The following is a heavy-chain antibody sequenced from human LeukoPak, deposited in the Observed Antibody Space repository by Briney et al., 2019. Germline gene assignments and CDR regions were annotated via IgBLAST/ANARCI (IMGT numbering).Heavy chain of an antibody. V-gene: IGHV3-7*01. Sequence: PGGSLRLSCAASGFTFSSYWMSWVRQAPGKGLEWVANIKQDGSEKYYVDSVKGRFTISRDNAKNSLYLQMNSLRAEDTAVYYCARDRRDYYDSSGRRGYFDYWSQGTLVTAPS. CDR3: ARDRRDYYDSSGRRGYFDY. J-gene: IGHJ4*02. CDR1: GFTFSSYW. CDR2: IKQDGSEK. D-gene: IGHD3-22*01.